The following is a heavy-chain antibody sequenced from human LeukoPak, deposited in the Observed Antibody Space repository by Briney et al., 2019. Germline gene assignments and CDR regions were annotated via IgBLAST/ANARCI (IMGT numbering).Heavy chain of an antibody. D-gene: IGHD2-2*01. V-gene: IGHV4-61*02. CDR1: GGSISSGSYY. CDR2: IYTSGST. CDR3: ARGEAPAARVDY. J-gene: IGHJ4*02. Sequence: SETLSLTCTVSGGSISSGSYYWSWLRQPAGKGLEWIGRIYTSGSTNYNPSLKSRVTISVYTSKNQFSLKLSSVTAADTAVYYCARGEAPAARVDYWGQGTLVTVSS.